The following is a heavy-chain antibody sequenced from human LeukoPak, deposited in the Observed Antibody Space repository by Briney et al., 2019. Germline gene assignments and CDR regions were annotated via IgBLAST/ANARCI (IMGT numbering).Heavy chain of an antibody. V-gene: IGHV1-2*02. CDR3: ARSPYDSGSYVSAP. Sequence: ASVRVSCKASGSFTGEYVHWVRQAPGQGLEWLGWINPDTGGTNFAQKFQGRVTMAGDTSISTAYMELSRLTSDDTAVYYCARSPYDSGSYVSAPWDQGTQVTVSS. CDR2: INPDTGGT. CDR1: GSFTGEY. D-gene: IGHD3-10*01. J-gene: IGHJ5*02.